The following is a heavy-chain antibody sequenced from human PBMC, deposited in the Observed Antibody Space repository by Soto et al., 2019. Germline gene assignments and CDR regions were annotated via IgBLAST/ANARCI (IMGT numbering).Heavy chain of an antibody. CDR2: IGTKTNNYAT. V-gene: IGHV3-73*01. CDR3: VSGPGRGPYVLDY. Sequence: GGSLRLSCAASGFTFSDSTTHWVHQASGKGLEWVGRIGTKTNNYATTYAASVSGRFTISRDDSKNTAYLQMNRLTTGDTALFYCVSGPGRGPYVLDYWGKGTQVPVSS. CDR1: GFTFSDST. D-gene: IGHD3-16*01. J-gene: IGHJ4*02.